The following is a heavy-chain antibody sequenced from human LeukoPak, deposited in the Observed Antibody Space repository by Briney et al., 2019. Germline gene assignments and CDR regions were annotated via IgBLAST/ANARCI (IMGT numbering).Heavy chain of an antibody. CDR2: FDPDYGET. J-gene: IGHJ3*02. D-gene: IGHD2-21*02. V-gene: IGHV1-24*01. CDR1: GYSLTDLS. Sequence: ASVNVSCKVSGYSLTDLSMHWVRQAPGQGLEWMGGFDPDYGETFYAQKLQGRVTMTEDTSADTAYMELSSLRPDDTAVYYCASYGDPNDAFDIWGQGTMVTVSS. CDR3: ASYGDPNDAFDI.